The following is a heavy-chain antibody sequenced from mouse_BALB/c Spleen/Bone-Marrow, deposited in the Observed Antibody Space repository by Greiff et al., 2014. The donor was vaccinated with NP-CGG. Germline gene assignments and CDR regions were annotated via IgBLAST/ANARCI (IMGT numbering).Heavy chain of an antibody. CDR2: IDPYNGVT. V-gene: IGHV1S135*01. Sequence: EVKLVESGPELVKPGASVKVSCKASGYAFTSYNMYWVKQSHGKSLEWIGYIDPYNGVTSYNQKFKGKATLTVDKSSSTAYMHLNSLTSEDSAVYYCAREDGNYWYFDVWGAGTSVTVSS. J-gene: IGHJ1*01. CDR1: GYAFTSYN. CDR3: AREDGNYWYFDV. D-gene: IGHD2-1*01.